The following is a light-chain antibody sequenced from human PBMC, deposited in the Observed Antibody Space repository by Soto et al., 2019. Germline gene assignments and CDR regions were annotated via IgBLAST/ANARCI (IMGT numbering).Light chain of an antibody. CDR2: GAS. V-gene: IGKV3-20*01. CDR1: QSVSSY. J-gene: IGKJ3*01. Sequence: EIVLTQSPGTLSLSPGERATLSCRASQSVSSYLVWYQQKPGQAPRLLIYGASSRATGIPDRFSGSGSGTDFTLTINRLEPEDFAVYYCQHYGNSPPSVTFGPGTKVDIK. CDR3: QHYGNSPPSVT.